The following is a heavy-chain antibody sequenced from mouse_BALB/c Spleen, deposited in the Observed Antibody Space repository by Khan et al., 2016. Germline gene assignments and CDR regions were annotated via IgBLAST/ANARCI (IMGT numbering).Heavy chain of an antibody. Sequence: EVQLVESGGGLVQPKGSLKLSCAASGFTFNTYAMNWVRQAPGKGLEWVARIRSKSNNYATYYADSVKDRFTISRDDSQSMLFLQMNNLKTEDTVMYYCVEHNTTAWFAYWGQGTLVTVSA. J-gene: IGHJ3*01. CDR1: GFTFNTYA. V-gene: IGHV10-1*02. D-gene: IGHD1-1*01. CDR2: IRSKSNNYAT. CDR3: VEHNTTAWFAY.